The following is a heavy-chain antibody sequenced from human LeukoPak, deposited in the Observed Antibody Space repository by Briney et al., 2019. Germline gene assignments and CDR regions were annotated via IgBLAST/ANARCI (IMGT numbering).Heavy chain of an antibody. Sequence: GGSLRLSCVASGFTFSSYGMHWVRQAPGKGLEWVAFVRYDGSNKYYADSVKGRFTISRDNSKNTLYLQMSSLRAEDTAVYYCARGGKIALAGTRSPQYFQHWGQGTLVTVSS. J-gene: IGHJ1*01. CDR2: VRYDGSNK. CDR3: ARGGKIALAGTRSPQYFQH. D-gene: IGHD6-19*01. V-gene: IGHV3-30*02. CDR1: GFTFSSYG.